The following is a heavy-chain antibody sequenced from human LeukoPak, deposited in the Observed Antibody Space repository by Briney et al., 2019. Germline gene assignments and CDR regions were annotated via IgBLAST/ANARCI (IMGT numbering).Heavy chain of an antibody. CDR2: ISGSGGST. D-gene: IGHD6-13*01. V-gene: IGHV3-23*01. Sequence: GGSLRLSCAASGFTFGSYAMSWVRQAPGKGLEWVSAISGSGGSTYYADSVKGRFAISRDNAKNSLYLQMNSLRAEDTAVYYCAREEQLPNDYWGQGTLVTVSS. CDR1: GFTFGSYA. J-gene: IGHJ4*02. CDR3: AREEQLPNDY.